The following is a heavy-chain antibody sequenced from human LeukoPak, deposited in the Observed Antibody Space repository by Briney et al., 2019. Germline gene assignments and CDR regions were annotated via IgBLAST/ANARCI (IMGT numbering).Heavy chain of an antibody. Sequence: SGTLSLTCTVSGGSISSYYWSWIRQPPGKGLEWIGYIYYSGSTNYNASLKSRVTISVDTSKNQFSLKLSSVTAADTAVYYCARYDDSSGYYPNDAFDIWGQGTMVTVSS. V-gene: IGHV4-59*01. CDR3: ARYDDSSGYYPNDAFDI. CDR1: GGSISSYY. D-gene: IGHD3-22*01. J-gene: IGHJ3*02. CDR2: IYYSGST.